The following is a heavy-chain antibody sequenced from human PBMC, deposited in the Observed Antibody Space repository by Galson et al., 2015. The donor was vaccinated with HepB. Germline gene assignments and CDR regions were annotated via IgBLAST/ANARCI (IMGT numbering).Heavy chain of an antibody. CDR2: INPNSGGT. D-gene: IGHD5-24*01. J-gene: IGHJ4*02. V-gene: IGHV1-2*02. Sequence: SVKVSCKAPGYTFTGYYMHWVRQAPGQGLEWMGWINPNSGGTNYAQKFQGRVTMTRDTSISAAYMELSRLRSDDTAVYYCARVTSRDGYSGYFDYWGQGTLVTVSS. CDR3: ARVTSRDGYSGYFDY. CDR1: GYTFTGYY.